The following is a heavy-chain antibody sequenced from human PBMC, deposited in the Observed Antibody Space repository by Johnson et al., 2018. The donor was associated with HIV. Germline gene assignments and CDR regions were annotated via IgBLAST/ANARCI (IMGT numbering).Heavy chain of an antibody. D-gene: IGHD2-15*01. J-gene: IGHJ3*02. CDR2: ISYDGTSK. CDR3: ARDGVVVVPGGWGAFDI. V-gene: IGHV3-33*05. CDR1: GFTFSRYG. Sequence: QVQLVESGGGVVQTGGSLRLSCAASGFTFSRYGMHWVRQAPGKGLEWVAIISYDGTSKYQADSVKGRFTISRDNAKNSLYLQMNSLRAEDTAVYYCARDGVVVVPGGWGAFDIWGQGTMVTVSS.